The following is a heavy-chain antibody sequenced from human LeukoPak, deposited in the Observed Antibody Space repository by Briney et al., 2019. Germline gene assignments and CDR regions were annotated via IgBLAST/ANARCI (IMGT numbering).Heavy chain of an antibody. V-gene: IGHV1-2*02. CDR3: ARGLWNIVVVPAATGDAFDI. Sequence: GASAKVSCKASGYTFNGYYMHWVRQAPRQGLEWMGWINPDSGGTNYAQKFQGRVTMTRDTSISTAYIELSRLRSDDTAVYYCARGLWNIVVVPAATGDAFDIWGQGTMVTVSS. CDR2: INPDSGGT. D-gene: IGHD2-2*01. J-gene: IGHJ3*02. CDR1: GYTFNGYY.